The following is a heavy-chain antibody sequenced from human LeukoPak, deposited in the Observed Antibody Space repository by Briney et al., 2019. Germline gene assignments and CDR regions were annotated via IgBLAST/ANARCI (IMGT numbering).Heavy chain of an antibody. Sequence: ASVKVSCKASAYTFTGYYMHWVRQAPGQGLEGMGWINLKSGCTNYAQKFQGRVTMTRDTSISTAYMELSRLRSDDTAVYYCAREEQLPDYYYYYMDVWGKGTTVTISS. V-gene: IGHV1-2*02. CDR3: AREEQLPDYYYYYMDV. D-gene: IGHD6-13*01. J-gene: IGHJ6*03. CDR1: AYTFTGYY. CDR2: INLKSGCT.